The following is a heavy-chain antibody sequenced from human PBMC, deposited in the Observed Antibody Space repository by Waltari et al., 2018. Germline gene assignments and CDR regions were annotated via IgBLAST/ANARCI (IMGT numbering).Heavy chain of an antibody. CDR2: VSAYNGNT. J-gene: IGHJ4*02. CDR3: ARTRNSGSYSPERY. CDR1: GYTFTSYG. Sequence: QVQLVQSGAEVKKPGASVKVSCKASGYTFTSYGISWVRQAPGQGLEGMGWVSAYNGNTNSAQKLQGRVPMTTDTSTSTAYMELRSLRSDDTAVYYCARTRNSGSYSPERYWGQGTLVTVSS. V-gene: IGHV1-18*01. D-gene: IGHD1-26*01.